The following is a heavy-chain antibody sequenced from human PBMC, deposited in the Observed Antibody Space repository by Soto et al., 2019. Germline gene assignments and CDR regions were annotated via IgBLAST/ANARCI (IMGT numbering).Heavy chain of an antibody. D-gene: IGHD3-10*01. CDR2: ISSDSTSI. CDR3: ERAVATMPRGAHGD. V-gene: IGHV3-21*01. CDR1: EFTFSSYS. J-gene: IGHJ4*02. Sequence: GGSLRLSCAASEFTFSSYSMIWVRQAPGKGLEWVSIISSDSTSIYYTDSVKGRFTISRDNAKNSLYLQMDSLRVEDTAVYYCERAVATMPRGAHGDWGQGT.